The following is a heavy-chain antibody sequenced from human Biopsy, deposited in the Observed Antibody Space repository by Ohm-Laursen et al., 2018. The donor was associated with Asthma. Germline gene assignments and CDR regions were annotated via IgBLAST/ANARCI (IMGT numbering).Heavy chain of an antibody. J-gene: IGHJ4*01. CDR1: GFDFSDYT. CDR2: ISSLSRYK. V-gene: IGHV3-21*01. Sequence: GSLRLSSTASGFDFSDYTMNWVRQAPGKGLEWVSSISSLSRYKYYSDSLRGRVTISRDNAKSSLHLQMSSLRAEDTAVYFCARDFTIGSGSPFHFWGPGTLVTVSS. CDR3: ARDFTIGSGSPFHF. D-gene: IGHD3-10*01.